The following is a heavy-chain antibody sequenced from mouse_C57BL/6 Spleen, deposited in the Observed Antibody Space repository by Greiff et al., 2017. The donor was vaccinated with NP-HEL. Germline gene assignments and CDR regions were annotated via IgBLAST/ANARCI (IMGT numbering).Heavy chain of an antibody. CDR3: ARGGMVKRTWFAY. Sequence: VQLQQPGAELVMPGASVKLSCKASGYTFTSYWMHWVKQRPGQGLEWIGEIDPSDSYTNYNQKFKGKSTLTVDKSSSTAYMQLSSLTSEDSAVYYCARGGMVKRTWFAYWGQGTLVTVSA. D-gene: IGHD2-3*01. CDR1: GYTFTSYW. CDR2: IDPSDSYT. J-gene: IGHJ3*01. V-gene: IGHV1-69*01.